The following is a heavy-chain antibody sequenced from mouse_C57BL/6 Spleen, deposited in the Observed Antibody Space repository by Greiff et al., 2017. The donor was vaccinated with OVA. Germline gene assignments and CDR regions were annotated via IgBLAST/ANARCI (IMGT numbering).Heavy chain of an antibody. J-gene: IGHJ3*01. CDR2: IYPGGGYT. CDR3: ARGSNWDGFAY. D-gene: IGHD4-1*02. Sequence: VQLQESGAELVRPGTSVKMSCKASGYTFTNYWIGWAKQRPGHGLEWIGDIYPGGGYTNYNEKFKGKATLTADKSSSTAYMQFSSLTSEDSAIYYCARGSNWDGFAYWGQGTLVTVSA. CDR1: GYTFTNYW. V-gene: IGHV1-63*01.